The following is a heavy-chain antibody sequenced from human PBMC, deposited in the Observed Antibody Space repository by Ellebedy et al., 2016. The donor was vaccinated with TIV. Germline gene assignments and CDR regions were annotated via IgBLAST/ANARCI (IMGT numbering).Heavy chain of an antibody. CDR1: GFTFSSYA. CDR3: AKDRAGIVGATNV. V-gene: IGHV3-23*01. D-gene: IGHD1-26*01. J-gene: IGHJ4*02. Sequence: GGSLRPSCAASGFTFSSYAMSWVRQAPGKGLEWVSAISGSGGSTYYADSVKGRFTISRDNSKNTLYLQMNSLRAEDTAVYYCAKDRAGIVGATNVWGQGTLVTVSS. CDR2: ISGSGGST.